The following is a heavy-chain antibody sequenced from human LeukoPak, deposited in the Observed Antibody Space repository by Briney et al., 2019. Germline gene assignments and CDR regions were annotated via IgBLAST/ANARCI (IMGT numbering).Heavy chain of an antibody. J-gene: IGHJ4*02. CDR1: GGSISSGSYF. D-gene: IGHD3-22*01. Sequence: SETLSLTCTVSGGSISSGSYFWSWIRQPAGKGLEWIGRIYTSGSTNYNPSLKSRVTISVDTSRNQFSLNLTSVTAADTAVYYCARHWDYYDSSSLYYFDYWGQGTLVTVSS. V-gene: IGHV4-61*02. CDR2: IYTSGST. CDR3: ARHWDYYDSSSLYYFDY.